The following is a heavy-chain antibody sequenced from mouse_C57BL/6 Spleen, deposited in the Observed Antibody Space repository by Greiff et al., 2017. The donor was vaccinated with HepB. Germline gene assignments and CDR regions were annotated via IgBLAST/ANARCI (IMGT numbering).Heavy chain of an antibody. J-gene: IGHJ4*01. V-gene: IGHV1-54*01. CDR2: INPGSGGT. CDR3: ARAYLYYAMDY. CDR1: GYAFTNYL. D-gene: IGHD5-5*01. Sequence: VQLQQSGAELVRPGTSVKVSCKASGYAFTNYLIEWVKQRPGQGLEWIGVINPGSGGTNYNEKFKGKATLTADKSSSTAYMQLSSLTSEDSAVYFCARAYLYYAMDYWGQGTSVTVSS.